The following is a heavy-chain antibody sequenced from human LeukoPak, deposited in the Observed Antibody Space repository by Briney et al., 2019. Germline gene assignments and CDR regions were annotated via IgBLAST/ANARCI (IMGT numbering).Heavy chain of an antibody. V-gene: IGHV4-4*02. D-gene: IGHD3-22*01. CDR2: IYHSGST. CDR1: GGSISSSYW. CDR3: AKDGFERGDDTDYMDV. J-gene: IGHJ6*03. Sequence: SETLSLTCGVSGGSISSSYWWSWVRQPPGKGLEWIGEIYHSGSTNYNPSLKSRVTISVDKSKNQFSLNLSSVTAADTAVYYCAKDGFERGDDTDYMDVWGKGTTVTVSS.